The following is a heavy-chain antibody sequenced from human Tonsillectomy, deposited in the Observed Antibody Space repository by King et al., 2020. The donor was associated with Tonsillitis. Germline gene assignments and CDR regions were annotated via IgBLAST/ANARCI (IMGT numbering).Heavy chain of an antibody. J-gene: IGHJ4*02. CDR2: ITGDGGST. D-gene: IGHD3-16*02. CDR1: GFTFDDYA. V-gene: IGHV3-43*02. Sequence: VQLVESGGGVVQPGGSLRLSCAASGFTFDDYAMHWVRQAPGKGLEWVSLITGDGGSTYYADSVKGRFTISRDNSENSLYLQMNSLRTEDTALYYCAKDMGGGNSWGSYRYNFDYWGQGNLVIVSS. CDR3: AKDMGGGNSWGSYRYNFDY.